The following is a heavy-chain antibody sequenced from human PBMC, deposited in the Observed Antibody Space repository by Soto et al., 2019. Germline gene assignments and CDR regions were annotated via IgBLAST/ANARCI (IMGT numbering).Heavy chain of an antibody. V-gene: IGHV1-2*04. J-gene: IGHJ5*02. CDR2: INPNSGGT. D-gene: IGHD2-15*01. Sequence: ASVKVSCKASGYTFTGYYMHWVRQAPGQGLEWMGWINPNSGGTNYAQKFQGWVTMTRDTSISTAYMELSRLRSDDTAVYYCARAMGAELVAATPPIWFDPWGQGTLVTVSS. CDR3: ARAMGAELVAATPPIWFDP. CDR1: GYTFTGYY.